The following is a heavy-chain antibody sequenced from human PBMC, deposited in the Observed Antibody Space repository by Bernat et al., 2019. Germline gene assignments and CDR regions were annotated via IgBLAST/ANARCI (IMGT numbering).Heavy chain of an antibody. J-gene: IGHJ3*02. CDR1: GGSISSGGYY. CDR2: IYYSGST. D-gene: IGHD3-10*01. Sequence: QVQLQESGPGLVKPSQTLSLTCTISGGSISSGGYYWSWIRQHPGKGLEWIGYIYYSGSTYYNPSLKSRVTISVDTSKNQFSLKLSSVTAADTAVYYCARDFRINSGDAFDIWGQGTMVTVSS. V-gene: IGHV4-31*03. CDR3: ARDFRINSGDAFDI.